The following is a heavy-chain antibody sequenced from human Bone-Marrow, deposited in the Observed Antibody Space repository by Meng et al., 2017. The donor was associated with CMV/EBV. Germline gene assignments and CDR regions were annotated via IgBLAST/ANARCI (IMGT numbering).Heavy chain of an antibody. CDR2: INPNSGGT. D-gene: IGHD3-16*01. CDR3: ARESDYVWGSYSFDY. V-gene: IGHV1-2*02. J-gene: IGHJ4*02. Sequence: SGYPFTGYYMHWVRQAPGQGLEWMGWINPNSGGTNYAQKFQGRVTMTRDTSISTAYMELSRLRSDDTAVYYCARESDYVWGSYSFDYWGQGTLVTVSS. CDR1: GYPFTGYY.